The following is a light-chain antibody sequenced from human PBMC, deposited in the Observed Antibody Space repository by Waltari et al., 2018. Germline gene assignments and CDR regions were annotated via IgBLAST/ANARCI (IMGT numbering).Light chain of an antibody. Sequence: DIQMTQAPSSLSASVGARVTITCGASQSISSYLNWYQQKPGKAPKLLIYAASSLQSGVPSRFSGSGSGTDFTLTISSLQPEDFATYYCQQSYSTSSITFGQGTRLEIK. J-gene: IGKJ5*01. CDR3: QQSYSTSSIT. V-gene: IGKV1-39*01. CDR2: AAS. CDR1: QSISSY.